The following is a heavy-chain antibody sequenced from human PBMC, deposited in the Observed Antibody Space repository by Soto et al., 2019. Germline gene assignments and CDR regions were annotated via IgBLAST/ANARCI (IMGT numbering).Heavy chain of an antibody. J-gene: IGHJ4*02. Sequence: ASVKVSFKASGNTFASHGFSWLRQAPGQGLEWMGWISGFNGQTNYALKFQGRVTLTTDASTSTAYMELRSLRSDDTAVYFCARVDPRGVAVVRDYWGQGTLVTVSS. CDR1: GNTFASHG. CDR2: ISGFNGQT. V-gene: IGHV1-18*01. D-gene: IGHD3-10*01. CDR3: ARVDPRGVAVVRDY.